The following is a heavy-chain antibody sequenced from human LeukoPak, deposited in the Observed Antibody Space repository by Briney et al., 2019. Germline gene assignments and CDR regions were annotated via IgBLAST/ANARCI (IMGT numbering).Heavy chain of an antibody. Sequence: GGSLRLSCAASGFTFSSYGMHWVRQAPGKGLEWVTVIWYDGSNKYYADSVKGRFTISRDNSKNTLYLQMNSLRAEDTAVYYCARKDSGFEYFFDYWGQGTLVTVSS. CDR1: GFTFSSYG. J-gene: IGHJ4*02. V-gene: IGHV3-33*01. CDR2: IWYDGSNK. CDR3: ARKDSGFEYFFDY. D-gene: IGHD6-19*01.